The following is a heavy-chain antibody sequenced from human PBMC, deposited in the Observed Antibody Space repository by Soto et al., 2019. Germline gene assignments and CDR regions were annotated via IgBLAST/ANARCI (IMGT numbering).Heavy chain of an antibody. CDR3: AKALGELSPESFDY. CDR1: GFTFSDYA. D-gene: IGHD3-16*02. Sequence: GGSLRLSCAASGFTFSDYAMHWVRQAPGKGLEWVAIMSYDGNNQYYADSVKGRFTISRDNFKNTLYLQMNSLRTEDTALYYCAKALGELSPESFDYWGQGILVTVSS. CDR2: MSYDGNNQ. V-gene: IGHV3-30*18. J-gene: IGHJ4*02.